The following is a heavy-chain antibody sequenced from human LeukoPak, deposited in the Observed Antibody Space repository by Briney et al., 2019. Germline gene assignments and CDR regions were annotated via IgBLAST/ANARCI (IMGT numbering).Heavy chain of an antibody. J-gene: IGHJ4*02. CDR2: IWYDGSNK. V-gene: IGHV3-33*01. CDR1: GFTFSSYG. Sequence: GGPLRLSCAASGFTFSSYGMHWVRQAPGKGLEWVAVIWYDGSNKYYADSVKGRFTISRDNSKNTLYLQMNSLRAEDTAVYYCARGPVPSPARYYFDYWGQGTLVTVSS. CDR3: ARGPVPSPARYYFDY.